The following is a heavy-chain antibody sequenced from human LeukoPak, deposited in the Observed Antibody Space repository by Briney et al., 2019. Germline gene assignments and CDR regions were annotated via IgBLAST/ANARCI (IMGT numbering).Heavy chain of an antibody. D-gene: IGHD3-10*01. Sequence: SQTLSLTCTVSGGSISSGSYYWSWIRQPAGKGLEWIGRTYTRGSTNYNPSLKSRVTISVDTSKNQFSLKLSSVTAADTAVYYCARESPLLWGAFDIWGQGTMVTVSS. V-gene: IGHV4-61*02. J-gene: IGHJ3*02. CDR1: GGSISSGSYY. CDR3: ARESPLLWGAFDI. CDR2: TYTRGST.